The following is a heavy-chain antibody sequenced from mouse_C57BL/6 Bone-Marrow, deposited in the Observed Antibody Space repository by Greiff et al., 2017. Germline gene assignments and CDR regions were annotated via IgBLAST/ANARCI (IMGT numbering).Heavy chain of an antibody. V-gene: IGHV10-1*01. CDR3: VRQKYGSETWSAY. CDR2: IRSKSNNYAT. D-gene: IGHD1-1*01. Sequence: EVQLVASGGGLVQPKGSLKLSCAASGFSFNTYAMNWVRQAPGKGLEWVARIRSKSNNYATYYADSVKDRFTISRDESESMLYLQMNNLKTEDTAMYYWVRQKYGSETWSAYWGQGTLVTVSA. CDR1: GFSFNTYA. J-gene: IGHJ3*01.